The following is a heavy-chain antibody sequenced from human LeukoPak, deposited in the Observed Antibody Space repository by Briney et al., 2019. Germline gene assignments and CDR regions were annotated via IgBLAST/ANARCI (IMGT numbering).Heavy chain of an antibody. V-gene: IGHV1-18*01. CDR1: GYTFTSYG. J-gene: IGHJ3*02. D-gene: IGHD4-23*01. CDR2: ISAYNGNT. Sequence: ASVKVSCKASGYTFTSYGISWVRQAPGQGLEWMGWISAYNGNTNYAQKLQGRITMTTDTSTSTAYMELRSLRSDDTAVYYCARRWPGDNAFDIWGQGTMVTVSS. CDR3: ARRWPGDNAFDI.